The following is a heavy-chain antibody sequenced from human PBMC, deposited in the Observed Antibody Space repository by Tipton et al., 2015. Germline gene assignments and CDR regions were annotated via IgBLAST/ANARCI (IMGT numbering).Heavy chain of an antibody. CDR2: IQYSGST. CDR3: ARARGRHGGLFDS. V-gene: IGHV4-59*02. Sequence: GLVKPSETLSLTCTVSSDSVSKYFWSWIRQPPGKELEWIGYIQYSGSTNYNPSLKSRVTISVDTSKSQFSLKMTSVTATDTAVYYCARARGRHGGLFDSWGQGTLVTVSS. CDR1: SDSVSKYF. D-gene: IGHD4-23*01. J-gene: IGHJ4*02.